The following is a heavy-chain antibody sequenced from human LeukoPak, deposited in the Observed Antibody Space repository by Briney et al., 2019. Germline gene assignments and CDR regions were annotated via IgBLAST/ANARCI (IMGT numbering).Heavy chain of an antibody. Sequence: GESLKTSCKGSGYSFNTYWIGWVRQMPGKGLEWMGIIYPRDSDVRYSPSFQGQVTISADTSTSAAYLQWSSLKVSDTAIYYCARHLAPFDYWGQGTLVTVSS. V-gene: IGHV5-51*01. CDR2: IYPRDSDV. J-gene: IGHJ4*02. CDR3: ARHLAPFDY. CDR1: GYSFNTYW.